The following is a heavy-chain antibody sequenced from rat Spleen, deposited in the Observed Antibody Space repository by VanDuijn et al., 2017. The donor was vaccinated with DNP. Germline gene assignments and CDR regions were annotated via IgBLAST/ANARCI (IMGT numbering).Heavy chain of an antibody. D-gene: IGHD1-7*01. CDR2: ISYNGST. J-gene: IGHJ2*01. CDR1: GFSITSNY. V-gene: IGHV3-1*01. Sequence: EVQLKESGSGLVKPSQSLSLTCSVTGFSITSNYWGWIRKFPGNKMEYIGHISYNGSTNYNPSLKSRISITRDTSKNHFFLHLNSVTSEDSATYYCARWTRYFDYWGQGIMVTVSS. CDR3: ARWTRYFDY.